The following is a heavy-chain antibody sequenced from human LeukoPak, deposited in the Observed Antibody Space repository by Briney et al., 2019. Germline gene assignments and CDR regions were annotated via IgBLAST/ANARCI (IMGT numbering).Heavy chain of an antibody. CDR1: GGSINNYY. CDR3: ARAGYSSAWASRFDP. CDR2: IYYSGST. D-gene: IGHD6-19*01. J-gene: IGHJ5*02. Sequence: SETLSLTCTVSGGSINNYYWSWIRQPPGKGLEWIGYIYYSGSTNYNPSLKSRITISVDTSKNQFSLKLSSVTAADTAVYYCARAGYSSAWASRFDPWGQGTLVTVSS. V-gene: IGHV4-59*01.